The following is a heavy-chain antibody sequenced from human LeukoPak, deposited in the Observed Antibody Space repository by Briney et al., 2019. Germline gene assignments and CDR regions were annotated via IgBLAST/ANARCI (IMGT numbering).Heavy chain of an antibody. J-gene: IGHJ4*02. CDR3: AKDTALGYCTNGVCYTGVY. Sequence: GRSLRLSCAASGFTFDDYAMHWVRQAPGKGLEWDSGISWNSGSIGYADSVKGRFTISRDNAKNSLYLQMNSLRAEDTALYYCAKDTALGYCTNGVCYTGVYWGQGTLVTVSS. CDR1: GFTFDDYA. CDR2: ISWNSGSI. D-gene: IGHD2-8*01. V-gene: IGHV3-9*01.